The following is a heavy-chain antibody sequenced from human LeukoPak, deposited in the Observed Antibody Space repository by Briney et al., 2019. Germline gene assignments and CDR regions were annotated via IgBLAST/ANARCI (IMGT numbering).Heavy chain of an antibody. Sequence: ASVKVSCKASGYTFTSYYMHWVRQAPGQGLEWMGIINPSGGSTSYAQKFQGRVTMTRDMSTSTVYMELSSLRSEDTAVYYCARALNHRWFDPWGQGTLVTVSS. CDR1: GYTFTSYY. CDR2: INPSGGST. J-gene: IGHJ5*02. CDR3: ARALNHRWFDP. V-gene: IGHV1-46*01. D-gene: IGHD3-16*02.